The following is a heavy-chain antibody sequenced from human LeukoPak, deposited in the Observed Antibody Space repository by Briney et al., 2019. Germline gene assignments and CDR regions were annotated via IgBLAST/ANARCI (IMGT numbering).Heavy chain of an antibody. V-gene: IGHV5-51*01. D-gene: IGHD3-16*01. CDR1: GYRFTTSW. Sequence: GESLKISCEGSGYRFTTSWIGWVRQMPGKGLEWMGIIYPGDSDTRYSPSFQGQVTVSADKSISTAYLQWSSLKASDTAMYYCATRPGPYDSLYFDYWGQGTLVTVSS. CDR3: ATRPGPYDSLYFDY. J-gene: IGHJ4*02. CDR2: IYPGDSDT.